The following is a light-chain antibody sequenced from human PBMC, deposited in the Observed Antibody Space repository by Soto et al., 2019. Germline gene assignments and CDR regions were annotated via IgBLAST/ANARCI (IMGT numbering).Light chain of an antibody. CDR3: QQYASSPT. CDR2: AAS. Sequence: EIVLTQSPGTLSLSPGERATLSCRASQTVDSNFLAWYQQKPGQAPRLLIYAASTRATGIPDRFSGSGSGTDFTLTIGRLDPEDFAVYYCQQYASSPTFGEGTRLEIK. J-gene: IGKJ5*01. CDR1: QTVDSNF. V-gene: IGKV3-20*01.